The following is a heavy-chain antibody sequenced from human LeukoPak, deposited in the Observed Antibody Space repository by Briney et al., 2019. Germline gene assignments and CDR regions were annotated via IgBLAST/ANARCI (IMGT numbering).Heavy chain of an antibody. D-gene: IGHD1-26*01. V-gene: IGHV5-51*01. CDR1: GYSFTSYW. J-gene: IGHJ4*02. Sequence: GESLKISCKGSGYSFTSYWIGWVRQMPGKGLEWMGIIYPGDSHTRYSPSFQGQVTISAGKSISTAYLQWSSLKASDTAMYYCARLPTNSKTYFDYWGQGTLVTVSS. CDR3: ARLPTNSKTYFDY. CDR2: IYPGDSHT.